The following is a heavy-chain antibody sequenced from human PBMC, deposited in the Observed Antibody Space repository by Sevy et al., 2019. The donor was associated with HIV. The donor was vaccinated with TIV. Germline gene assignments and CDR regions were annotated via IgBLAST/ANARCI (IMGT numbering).Heavy chain of an antibody. CDR2: IYHSGST. J-gene: IGHJ6*02. V-gene: IGHV4-38-2*02. D-gene: IGHD5-18*01. CDR1: GYSISSGYY. CDR3: AREARGVTQYYGMDV. Sequence: SETRSLTCTVSGYSISSGYYWGWIRQPPGKGLEWIGSIYHSGSTYYNPSLKSRVTISVDTSKNQCSLKLSSVTAADTAVYYCAREARGVTQYYGMDVWGQGTTVTVSS.